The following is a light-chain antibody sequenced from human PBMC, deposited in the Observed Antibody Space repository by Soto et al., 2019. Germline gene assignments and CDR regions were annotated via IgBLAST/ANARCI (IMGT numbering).Light chain of an antibody. CDR3: SSYTNSSTLLYV. CDR2: EVS. Sequence: QSVLTQPASVSGSPGQSITISCTGTSSDVGGYNYVSWYQQHPGKAPKLMIYEVSNRPSGVSNRFSGSKSGNTASLTISGLQAEDEADYDYSSYTNSSTLLYVFGTGTKLTVL. V-gene: IGLV2-14*01. J-gene: IGLJ1*01. CDR1: SSDVGGYNY.